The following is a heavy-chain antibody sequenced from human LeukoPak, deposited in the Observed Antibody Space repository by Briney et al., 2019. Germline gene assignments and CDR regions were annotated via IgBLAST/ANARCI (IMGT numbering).Heavy chain of an antibody. CDR2: ITGSGGST. V-gene: IGHV3-23*01. J-gene: IGHJ4*02. Sequence: GGSLRLSCAASGFTFSNYAISWVRQAPGKGLEWVSAITGSGGSTYYADSVKGRFTTSRDNSKNTLYLQMSSLRVEETAVYYCAKGSGGSRPYYFDYWGQGTLVTVSS. D-gene: IGHD6-6*01. CDR1: GFTFSNYA. CDR3: AKGSGGSRPYYFDY.